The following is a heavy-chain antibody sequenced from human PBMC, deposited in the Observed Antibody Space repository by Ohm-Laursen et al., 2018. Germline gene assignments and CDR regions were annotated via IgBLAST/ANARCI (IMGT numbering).Heavy chain of an antibody. CDR1: GFSFSTYS. V-gene: IGHV3-48*01. J-gene: IGHJ4*02. CDR2: ISSGSSTM. D-gene: IGHD1-1*01. Sequence: SLRLSCAASGFSFSTYSMNWVRQAPGKGLEWVSYISSGSSTMYYADSVKGRFTISRDNAKNSLYLQMNSLRAEDTAVYYCAGGTGRIDYWGQGTLVTVSS. CDR3: AGGTGRIDY.